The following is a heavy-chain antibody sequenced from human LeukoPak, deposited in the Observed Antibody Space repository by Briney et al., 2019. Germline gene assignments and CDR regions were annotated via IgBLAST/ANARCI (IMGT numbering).Heavy chain of an antibody. J-gene: IGHJ4*02. CDR1: GFTFSSYA. CDR3: AKDPWSRADSTSCYDY. D-gene: IGHD2-2*01. Sequence: PGGSLRLSCAASGFTFSSYAMSWVRQAPGKGLEWVSAISGSGGTPYYADSVKGRFTISRDNSKNTLYLQMNSLRAEDTAVYYCAKDPWSRADSTSCYDYWGLGTLVTVSS. CDR2: ISGSGGTP. V-gene: IGHV3-23*01.